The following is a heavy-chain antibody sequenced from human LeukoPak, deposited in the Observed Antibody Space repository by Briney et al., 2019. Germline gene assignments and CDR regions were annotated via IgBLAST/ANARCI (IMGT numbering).Heavy chain of an antibody. V-gene: IGHV1-46*01. CDR3: ARRLEGAGAFDI. J-gene: IGHJ3*02. CDR1: GYTFTSYY. Sequence: ASVKVSCKASGYTFTSYYMHWVRQAPGQGLAWMGIINPSGGSTSYAQKFQGRVTMTRDTSTRPVYMELSSLRSEDTAVYDCARRLEGAGAFDIWGQGTMVTVSS. CDR2: INPSGGST. D-gene: IGHD1-1*01.